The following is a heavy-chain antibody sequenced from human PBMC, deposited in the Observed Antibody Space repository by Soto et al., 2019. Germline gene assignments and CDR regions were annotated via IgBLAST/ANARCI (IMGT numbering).Heavy chain of an antibody. CDR2: IYYSGST. V-gene: IGHV4-39*01. CDR1: GGSISSGSFY. J-gene: IGHJ4*02. Sequence: SETLSLTCTVSGGSISSGSFYWGWIRQPPGKGLEWIGNIYYSGSTYYNPSLKSRVTISVDTSKNQFSLKLSSVTAADTAVYYCARNDFWSGYYTIWGQGTLVTVSS. CDR3: ARNDFWSGYYTI. D-gene: IGHD3-3*01.